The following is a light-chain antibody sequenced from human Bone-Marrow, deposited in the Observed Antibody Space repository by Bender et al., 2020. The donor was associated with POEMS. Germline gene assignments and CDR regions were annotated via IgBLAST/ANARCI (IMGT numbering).Light chain of an antibody. V-gene: IGLV2-11*01. J-gene: IGLJ1*01. CDR3: CSYAGSSTYV. CDR1: SRDIGSYNF. CDR2: DVT. Sequence: QSALTQPRSVSGSPGQSVTISCTGASRDIGSYNFVSWYQQHPGKAPKLLLYDVTKWPSGVPDRFSGSKSGNTASLTISGLQAEDEADYYCCSYAGSSTYVFGTGTKVTVL.